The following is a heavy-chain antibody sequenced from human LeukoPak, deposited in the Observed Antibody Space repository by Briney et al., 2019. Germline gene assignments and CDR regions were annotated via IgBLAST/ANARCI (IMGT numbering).Heavy chain of an antibody. D-gene: IGHD3-22*01. CDR3: ARGNYYDSGTYYRAFDI. CDR1: GGSLSSYY. J-gene: IGHJ3*02. Sequence: NPSVTLSLTCTVSGGSLSSYYWNWIRQPPGKGPEWIGYIYYSGSTNYNPSLKSRVTISVDTSKNQFSLKLSSVTAADTAVYYCARGNYYDSGTYYRAFDIWGQGTMVTVSS. V-gene: IGHV4-59*01. CDR2: IYYSGST.